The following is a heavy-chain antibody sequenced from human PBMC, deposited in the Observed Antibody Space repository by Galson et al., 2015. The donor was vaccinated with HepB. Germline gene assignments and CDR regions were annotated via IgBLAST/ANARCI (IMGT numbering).Heavy chain of an antibody. CDR1: GYTFTSYG. Sequence: SVKVSCKASGYTFTSYGISWVRQAPGQGLEWMGWISAYNGNTNYAQKLQGRVTMTTDTSTSTAYMELRSLRSDDTAVYYCARDPPSYSSGYYYGYYYYGMDVWGQGTTVTVSS. CDR2: ISAYNGNT. D-gene: IGHD3-22*01. J-gene: IGHJ6*02. CDR3: ARDPPSYSSGYYYGYYYYGMDV. V-gene: IGHV1-18*04.